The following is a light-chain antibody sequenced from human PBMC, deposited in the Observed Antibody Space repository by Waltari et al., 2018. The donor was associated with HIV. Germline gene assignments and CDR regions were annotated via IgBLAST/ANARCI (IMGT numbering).Light chain of an antibody. CDR1: GSDIGLYDL. V-gene: IGLV2-14*01. Sequence: QSALTQPASLSGSPGQSITITCSGSGSDIGLYDLVSWYRQEPGKAPRLLIYGVSNRPSEISRRFSGSKARTTASLTISALQAEDEGDDYCSAYTMSGSLVFGGGTKLTVL. CDR2: GVS. J-gene: IGLJ2*01. CDR3: SAYTMSGSLV.